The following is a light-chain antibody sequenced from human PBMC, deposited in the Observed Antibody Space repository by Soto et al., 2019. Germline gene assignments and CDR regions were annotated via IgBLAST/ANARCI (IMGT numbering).Light chain of an antibody. Sequence: EIVMTQSPATLSVSPGERATLSCRASQSVSSNLAWYQQKPGQAPRLLIYGASTRATGIPGRFSGSGSGTECTRTISSLESEDFAVYYCQQYNNWPFLFGPGTKVYIK. CDR3: QQYNNWPFL. CDR1: QSVSSN. CDR2: GAS. V-gene: IGKV3-15*01. J-gene: IGKJ3*01.